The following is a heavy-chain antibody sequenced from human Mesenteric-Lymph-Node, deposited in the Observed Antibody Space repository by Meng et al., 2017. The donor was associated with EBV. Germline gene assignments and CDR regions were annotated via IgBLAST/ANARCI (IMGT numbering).Heavy chain of an antibody. V-gene: IGHV4-39*01. J-gene: IGHJ4*02. CDR3: ARRLHYYGCLGS. Sequence: QLQLQESGPGLVKPSETLSLTCSISGGAISSDLWGWIRQPPGKGLEWIGDSGRPNYNPSLKSRVTISVDTSKNQFSLKLSSVTAADTAVYYCARRLHYYGCLGSWSQGTLVTVAS. D-gene: IGHD3-10*01. CDR2: SGRP. CDR1: GGAISSDL.